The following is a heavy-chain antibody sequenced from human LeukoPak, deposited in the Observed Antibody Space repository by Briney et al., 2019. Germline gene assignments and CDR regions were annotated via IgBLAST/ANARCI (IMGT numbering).Heavy chain of an antibody. CDR1: GGSLSGYY. J-gene: IGHJ4*02. V-gene: IGHV4-59*01. Sequence: PSETLSLTCTVSGGSLSGYYWGWIRQPPGKGLEWIGYIYYSGSADYNPSLKSRVTISVDTSKNQFSLKLRSVTAAGTAVYYCARDKQPGDNWGQGTLVTVSS. D-gene: IGHD5-18*01. CDR3: ARDKQPGDN. CDR2: IYYSGSA.